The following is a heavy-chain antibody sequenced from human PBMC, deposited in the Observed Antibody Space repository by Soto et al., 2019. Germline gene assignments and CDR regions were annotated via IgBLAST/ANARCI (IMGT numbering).Heavy chain of an antibody. Sequence: PSETLSLTCAVYGGSFSGYYWSWIRQPPGEGLEWIGDINHSGNTNYNPSLRSRATISVDTSKNRFSLKLSSVTAADTAVYYCARAVRGYSYGYFDYWGQGNLVTVSS. D-gene: IGHD5-18*01. J-gene: IGHJ4*02. CDR2: INHSGNT. CDR1: GGSFSGYY. V-gene: IGHV4-34*01. CDR3: ARAVRGYSYGYFDY.